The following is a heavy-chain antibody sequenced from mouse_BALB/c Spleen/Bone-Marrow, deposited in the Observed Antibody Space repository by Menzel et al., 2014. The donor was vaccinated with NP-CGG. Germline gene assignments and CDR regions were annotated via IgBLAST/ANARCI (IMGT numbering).Heavy chain of an antibody. CDR1: GFTFSSYG. V-gene: IGHV5-9-2*01. D-gene: IGHD2-1*01. Sequence: EVNVVESGGGLVKPGGSLKLSCVASGFTFSSYGMSWVCQTPEKRLEWVATISGGGSYTYYPDSVKGRFTISRDNAKNNLYLQMSSLRSEDTALYYCARQNGNYGYYYAMDYWGQGTSVTVSS. CDR2: ISGGGSYT. CDR3: ARQNGNYGYYYAMDY. J-gene: IGHJ4*01.